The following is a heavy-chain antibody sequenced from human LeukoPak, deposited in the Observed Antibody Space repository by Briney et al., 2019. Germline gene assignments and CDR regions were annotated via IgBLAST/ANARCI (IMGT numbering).Heavy chain of an antibody. J-gene: IGHJ4*02. Sequence: SGGSLRLSCVASGFTFSNYYMSWIRQAPGKGLEWVSYISTSGSTIYYADSVKGRFTISRDNAKNSLYLQMNSLRAEDTAVYYCASQRGYSHFDYWGQGTLVTVSS. CDR2: ISTSGSTI. V-gene: IGHV3-11*01. D-gene: IGHD5-18*01. CDR1: GFTFSNYY. CDR3: ASQRGYSHFDY.